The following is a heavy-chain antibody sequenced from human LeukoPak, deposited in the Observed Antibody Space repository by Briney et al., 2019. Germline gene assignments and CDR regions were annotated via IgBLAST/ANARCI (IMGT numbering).Heavy chain of an antibody. Sequence: GGSLRLSCAASGFTFSNYWMSWVRQAPGKGLEWVANIKRDGSDNYYVGSVEGRFTISRDNAKNSLYLQMNSLRAEDTAVYYCARAGSRDAFDIWGQGTMVTVSS. CDR2: IKRDGSDN. V-gene: IGHV3-7*01. D-gene: IGHD1-26*01. J-gene: IGHJ3*02. CDR3: ARAGSRDAFDI. CDR1: GFTFSNYW.